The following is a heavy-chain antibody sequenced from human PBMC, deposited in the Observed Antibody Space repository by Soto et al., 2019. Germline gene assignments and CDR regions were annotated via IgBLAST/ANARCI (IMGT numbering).Heavy chain of an antibody. CDR1: GYTFTDYY. J-gene: IGHJ6*02. CDR3: ARDIRERGVGYSGYDYRFRAAYYYYYGMDV. Sequence: ASVKVSCKASGYTFTDYYMHWVRQAPGQGLEWMGWINPNSGGTNYAQKFQGWVTMTRDTSISTAYMELSRLRSDDTAVYYCARDIRERGVGYSGYDYRFRAAYYYYYGMDVWGQGTTVTVSS. V-gene: IGHV1-2*04. CDR2: INPNSGGT. D-gene: IGHD5-12*01.